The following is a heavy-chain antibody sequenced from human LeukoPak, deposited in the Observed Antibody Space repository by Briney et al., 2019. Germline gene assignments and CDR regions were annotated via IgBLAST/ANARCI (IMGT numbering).Heavy chain of an antibody. Sequence: AGGSLRLSCAASGFSFSDAWMTWVRQAPGKGLEWVGRIKSRTDGGATDYAAPVKGRFTISRDDSKNTLYLQMNSLKTEDTAVYYCSTYTSGSVSYWGQGTLVTVSS. CDR1: GFSFSDAW. D-gene: IGHD6-19*01. J-gene: IGHJ4*02. V-gene: IGHV3-15*01. CDR2: IKSRTDGGAT. CDR3: STYTSGSVSY.